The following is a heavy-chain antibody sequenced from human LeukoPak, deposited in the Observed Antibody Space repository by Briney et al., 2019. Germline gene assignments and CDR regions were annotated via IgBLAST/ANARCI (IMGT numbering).Heavy chain of an antibody. CDR1: GGSFSGYY. J-gene: IGHJ5*02. Sequence: LETLSLTCAVYGGSFSGYYWGWIRQPPGKGLEWIGSIYYDGSTYYNPSLKSRVTITVDTSKNQFSLKLSSVTAADTAVYYCARRGSGLNWFDPWGQGTLVTVSS. D-gene: IGHD6-19*01. V-gene: IGHV4-34*01. CDR3: ARRGSGLNWFDP. CDR2: IYYDGST.